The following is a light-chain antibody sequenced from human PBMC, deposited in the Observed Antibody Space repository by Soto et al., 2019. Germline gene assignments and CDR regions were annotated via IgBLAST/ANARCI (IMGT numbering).Light chain of an antibody. CDR2: NAS. Sequence: DIQMTQSPSTLSGSVGDRVTITCRASQTISSWLAWYQQKPGKAPKLLIYNASTSKSGDPSRFSGSVSGAEFTLTISSLQPDDFAPCYCQHYNSYTEALGQGTKVDIK. CDR1: QTISSW. J-gene: IGKJ1*01. V-gene: IGKV1-5*03. CDR3: QHYNSYTEA.